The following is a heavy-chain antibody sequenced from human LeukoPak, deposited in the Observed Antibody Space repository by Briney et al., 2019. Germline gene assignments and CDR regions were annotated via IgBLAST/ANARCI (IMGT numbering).Heavy chain of an antibody. CDR2: IYYSGST. CDR1: GGSISSSSYY. Sequence: SETLSLTCTVSGGSISSSSYYWGWIRQPPGKGLEWIGSIYYSGSTYYNPSLKCRVTISVDTSKNQFSLKLSSVTAADTAVYYCARGGYYGSGNDFRFDPWGQGTLVTVSS. D-gene: IGHD3-10*01. V-gene: IGHV4-39*07. CDR3: ARGGYYGSGNDFRFDP. J-gene: IGHJ5*02.